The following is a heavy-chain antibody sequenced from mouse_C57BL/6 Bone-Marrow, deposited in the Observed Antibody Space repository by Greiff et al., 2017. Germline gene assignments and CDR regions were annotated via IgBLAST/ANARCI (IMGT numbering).Heavy chain of an antibody. Sequence: VQLQQSGAELMKPGASVKLSCKATGYTFAGFWIEWVKQRPGHGLEWIGEFLPGSGSTNYNEKFKGKATFPADTSSNTAYMQLSSLTTEDSAIYYCTAYYILFAYWGQGTLVTVSA. CDR1: GYTFAGFW. V-gene: IGHV1-9*01. CDR3: TAYYILFAY. D-gene: IGHD2-12*01. CDR2: FLPGSGST. J-gene: IGHJ3*01.